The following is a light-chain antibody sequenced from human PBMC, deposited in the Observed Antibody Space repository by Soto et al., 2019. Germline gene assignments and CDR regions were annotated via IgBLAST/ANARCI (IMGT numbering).Light chain of an antibody. J-gene: IGLJ2*01. CDR1: SSNIGNNY. CDR3: GTWDSSLSDVV. Sequence: QAVVTQPPSVSAAPGQRVTISCSGSSSNIGNNYVSWYRQLPGTAPKLLIYDNNRRPSALSDRFSCSKSSSSATLDITGLQNGEAADYYRGTWDSSLSDVVFGGGTKVTVL. CDR2: DNN. V-gene: IGLV1-51*01.